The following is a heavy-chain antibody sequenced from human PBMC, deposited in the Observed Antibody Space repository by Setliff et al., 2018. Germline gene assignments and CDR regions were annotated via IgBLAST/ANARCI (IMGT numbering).Heavy chain of an antibody. J-gene: IGHJ4*02. CDR3: ARWMRSGQGPDC. D-gene: IGHD2-15*01. Sequence: PGGSLRLSCAASGFSLGTYGMNWVRQAPGKGLEWVSYISASSDYMLYRDSVKGRFTVSRDNAKNSLYLQMNSLRAEDTAIYYCARWMRSGQGPDCWGQGTLVTVSS. CDR2: ISASSDYM. V-gene: IGHV3-21*05. CDR1: GFSLGTYG.